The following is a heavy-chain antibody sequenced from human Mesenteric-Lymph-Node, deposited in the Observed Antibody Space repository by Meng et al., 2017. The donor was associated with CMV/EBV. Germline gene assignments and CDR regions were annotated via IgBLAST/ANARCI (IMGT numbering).Heavy chain of an antibody. CDR1: GFTFSSYA. D-gene: IGHD3-22*01. Sequence: ASGFTFSSYAMSWVGQAPGKGLEWVSAISGSGGSTYYADSVKGRFTISRDNSKNTLYLQMNSLRAEDTAVYYCAKEGLSSGYYLADYWGQGTLVTVSS. J-gene: IGHJ4*02. CDR3: AKEGLSSGYYLADY. V-gene: IGHV3-23*01. CDR2: ISGSGGST.